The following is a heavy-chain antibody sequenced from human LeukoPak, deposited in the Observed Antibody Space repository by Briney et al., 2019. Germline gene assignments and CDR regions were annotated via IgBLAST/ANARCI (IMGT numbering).Heavy chain of an antibody. CDR2: IWYDGSKK. J-gene: IGHJ3*01. CDR3: ARDFPFSREDVLSGYVPAALDV. D-gene: IGHD3-3*01. Sequence: PGGSLRLSCAASGFCFSSHAMHWVRHSPGKGLEWLAVIWYDGSKKYYGEAARGRFTVSRDNSKNTVYLQMNSLRVEDTALYYCARDFPFSREDVLSGYVPAALDVWGQGTMVIVSS. V-gene: IGHV3-33*01. CDR1: GFCFSSHA.